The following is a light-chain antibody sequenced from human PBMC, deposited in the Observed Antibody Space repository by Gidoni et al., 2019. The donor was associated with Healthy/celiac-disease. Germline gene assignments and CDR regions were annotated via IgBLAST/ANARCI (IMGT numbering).Light chain of an antibody. V-gene: IGLV1-44*01. J-gene: IGLJ2*01. Sequence: QSVLTQPPSASGTPGQRVTISCSGSRSNIGSNTVNWYQPLPGTAPKLLIYSNNQRPSGVPDRFSGSKSGTSASLAISGLQSEDEADYYCAAWDDSLNGPVFGGGTKLTV. CDR3: AAWDDSLNGPV. CDR2: SNN. CDR1: RSNIGSNT.